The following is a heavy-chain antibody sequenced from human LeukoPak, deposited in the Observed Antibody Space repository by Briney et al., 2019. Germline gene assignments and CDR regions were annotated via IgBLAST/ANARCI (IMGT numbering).Heavy chain of an antibody. CDR2: ISPNSGGT. Sequence: GSLKVSCKASGYTFTGYYMHWVRQAPGQGLEWMGWISPNSGGTKYAQKFQGRVTMTRDTSISTAYMELSRLRSDDTAMYYCARDRRSNDLDPWGQGTLVTVSS. V-gene: IGHV1-2*02. D-gene: IGHD1-1*01. CDR3: ARDRRSNDLDP. CDR1: GYTFTGYY. J-gene: IGHJ5*02.